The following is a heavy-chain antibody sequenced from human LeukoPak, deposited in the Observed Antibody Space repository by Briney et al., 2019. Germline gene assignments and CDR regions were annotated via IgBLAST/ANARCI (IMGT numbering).Heavy chain of an antibody. D-gene: IGHD5-12*01. J-gene: IGHJ6*03. CDR3: AKDRTGYSGYGYYYYYMDV. V-gene: IGHV3-30*04. Sequence: GRSLRLSCAASGFIFSSHALHWVRQAPGKGLEWVAVISSDGSYKYYADSVKGRFTISRDNSKNTLYLQMDSLRAEDTALYYCAKDRTGYSGYGYYYYYMDVWGKGTTVTVSS. CDR1: GFIFSSHA. CDR2: ISSDGSYK.